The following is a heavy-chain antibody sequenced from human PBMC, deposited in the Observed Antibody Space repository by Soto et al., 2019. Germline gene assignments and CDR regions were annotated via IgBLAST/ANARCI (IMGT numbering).Heavy chain of an antibody. J-gene: IGHJ5*02. V-gene: IGHV3-11*01. D-gene: IGHD3-10*01. CDR3: ARIRYYDSGSSINCFDP. CDR1: GFTFSDYY. Sequence: QVQLVESGGGLVKPGGSLRLSCAASGFTFSDYYMSWIRQAPGKGLEWVSYISSSGSTIYYADTVKGRFTVSRDNAKNSLNMQKNSVRAEDTAVYYCARIRYYDSGSSINCFDPWGQGTLVTVSS. CDR2: ISSSGSTI.